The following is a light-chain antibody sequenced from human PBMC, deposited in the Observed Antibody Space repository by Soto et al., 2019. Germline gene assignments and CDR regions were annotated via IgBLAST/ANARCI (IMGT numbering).Light chain of an antibody. CDR3: KHDNNWSPTWR. CDR2: GAS. V-gene: IGKV3-15*01. CDR1: QSVSSN. Sequence: IVLTLTQATLSVSPGGRATLSCRAIQSVSSNLAWYQQKPGQAPRLLIYGASTRATGIPARFSGSGSGTEFTLTISSLHSEDYVGYLCKHDNNWSPTWRFSQGTMLDIK. J-gene: IGKJ1*01.